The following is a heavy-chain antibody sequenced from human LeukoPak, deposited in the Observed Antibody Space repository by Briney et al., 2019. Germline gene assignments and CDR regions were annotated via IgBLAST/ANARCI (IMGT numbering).Heavy chain of an antibody. J-gene: IGHJ5*02. V-gene: IGHV3-21*04. Sequence: GGSLRLSCAASGFTFSSYSMNWVRQAPGKGLEWVSSISSSSSYIYYADSVKGRFTISKNSAKNSLYLQMNTLRVEDTAMYYCASLDTAKQPLANHWGQGTLVTVSS. CDR2: ISSSSSYI. CDR1: GFTFSSYS. D-gene: IGHD5-18*01. CDR3: ASLDTAKQPLANH.